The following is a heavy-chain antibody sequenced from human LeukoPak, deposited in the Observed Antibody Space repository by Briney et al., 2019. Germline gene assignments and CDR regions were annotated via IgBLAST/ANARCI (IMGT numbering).Heavy chain of an antibody. CDR3: ARACITMIVVVPDY. J-gene: IGHJ4*02. Sequence: PGGSLRLSCAASGFTFSSYAMHWVRQAPGKGLEWVAVISYDGSNKYYADSVKGRFTISRDNSKNTLYLQMNSLRAGDTAVYYCARACITMIVVVPDYWGQGTLVTVSS. V-gene: IGHV3-30*04. D-gene: IGHD3-22*01. CDR2: ISYDGSNK. CDR1: GFTFSSYA.